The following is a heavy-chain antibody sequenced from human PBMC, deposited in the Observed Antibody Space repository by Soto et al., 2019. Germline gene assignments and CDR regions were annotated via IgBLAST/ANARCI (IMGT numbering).Heavy chain of an antibody. CDR1: GFSFSNYL. D-gene: IGHD6-19*01. J-gene: IGHJ4*02. CDR2: INSDGSST. CDR3: ARGRVSIGWYFDS. V-gene: IGHV3-74*01. Sequence: EVQLVESGGGLAQPGGSLRVSCAASGFSFSNYLMHWVRQVPGKGLVWVSRINSDGSSTNYADSVKGRFTISRDSAKNTLNLQMSSLRAGDTAVYCCARGRVSIGWYFDSWGQGSLVTGPS.